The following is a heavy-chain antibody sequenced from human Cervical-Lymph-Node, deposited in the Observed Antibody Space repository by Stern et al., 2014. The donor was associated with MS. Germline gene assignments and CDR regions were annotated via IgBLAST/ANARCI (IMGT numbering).Heavy chain of an antibody. CDR3: ARDPAGSSLDYYYYGMDV. CDR2: IYYSGST. J-gene: IGHJ6*02. V-gene: IGHV4-31*03. Sequence: QLQLQESGPGLVKPSQTLSLTCTVSGGSISSGGYYWSWIRQHPGKGLEXIGYIYYSGSTYYNPSLKSRVTISVDTSKNQFSLKLSSVTAADTAVYYCARDPAGSSLDYYYYGMDVWGQGTTVTVSS. D-gene: IGHD6-6*01. CDR1: GGSISSGGYY.